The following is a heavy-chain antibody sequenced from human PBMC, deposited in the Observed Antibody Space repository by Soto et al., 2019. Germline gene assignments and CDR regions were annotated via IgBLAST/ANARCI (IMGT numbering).Heavy chain of an antibody. D-gene: IGHD4-17*01. Sequence: QVQLVQSGAEVRKPGSSVKVSCTTSGVALSNHFISWVRLAPGQGLEWMGRITPILGIPNYSQNFQGRLTLTADRSTKTVYMEPSSLRSYDSAVYYCARGGPVVYGDNNFWGQGTLVTVSS. CDR2: ITPILGIP. V-gene: IGHV1-69*02. CDR3: ARGGPVVYGDNNF. J-gene: IGHJ4*01. CDR1: GVALSNHF.